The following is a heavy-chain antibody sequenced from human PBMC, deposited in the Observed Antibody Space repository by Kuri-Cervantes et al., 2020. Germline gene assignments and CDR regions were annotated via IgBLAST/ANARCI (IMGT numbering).Heavy chain of an antibody. J-gene: IGHJ6*03. CDR2: IGTAGDT. Sequence: GESLKISCAASGFTFSSYDMHWVRQATGKGLEWVSAIGTAGDTYYPGSVKGRFTISRDNAKNSLYLQMNSLRAEDTAVYYCARESRLTRMDVWGKGTTVTVSS. V-gene: IGHV3-13*01. CDR3: ARESRLTRMDV. CDR1: GFTFSSYD.